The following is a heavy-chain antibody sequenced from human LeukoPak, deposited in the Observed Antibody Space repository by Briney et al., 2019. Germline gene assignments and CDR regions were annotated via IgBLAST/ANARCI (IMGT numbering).Heavy chain of an antibody. CDR1: GFILVTYW. D-gene: IGHD6-13*01. CDR2: INQVGSEK. CDR3: ARGTSSWYGPGLDY. J-gene: IGHJ4*02. Sequence: PGGSLRLSCAASGFILVTYWMSWVRQAPGKGLEWVANINQVGSEKYYVGSMKGRFTISRDNAKNSLYLQMDSLRAEDTAVYYCARGTSSWYGPGLDYWGQGTLVTVSS. V-gene: IGHV3-7*04.